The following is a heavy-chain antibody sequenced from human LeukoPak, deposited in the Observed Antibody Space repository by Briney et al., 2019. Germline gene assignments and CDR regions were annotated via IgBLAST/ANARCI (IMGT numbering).Heavy chain of an antibody. CDR3: ARGVDTAMVTERMDY. J-gene: IGHJ4*02. CDR1: GFTFSSYS. D-gene: IGHD5-18*01. V-gene: IGHV3-48*01. CDR2: ISSSSSTI. Sequence: TGGSLRLSCAASGFTFSSYSMNWVRQAPGQGLEWVSYISSSSSTIYYADSVKGRFTISRDNAKNSLYLQMNSLRAEDTAVYYCARGVDTAMVTERMDYWGQGTLVTVSS.